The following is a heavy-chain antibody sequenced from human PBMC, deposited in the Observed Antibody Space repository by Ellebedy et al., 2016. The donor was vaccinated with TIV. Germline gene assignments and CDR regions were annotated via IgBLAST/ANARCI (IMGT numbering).Heavy chain of an antibody. CDR3: ARGVSGYSGYGRLRRDPTYFDY. V-gene: IGHV5-51*01. CDR2: IYPGDSDT. J-gene: IGHJ4*02. CDR1: GYSFTSYW. D-gene: IGHD5-12*01. Sequence: GGSLRLXXKGSGYSFTSYWIGWVRQMPGKGLEWMGIIYPGDSDTRYSPSFQGQVTISADKSISTAYLQWSSLKASDTAMYYCARGVSGYSGYGRLRRDPTYFDYWGQGTLVTVSS.